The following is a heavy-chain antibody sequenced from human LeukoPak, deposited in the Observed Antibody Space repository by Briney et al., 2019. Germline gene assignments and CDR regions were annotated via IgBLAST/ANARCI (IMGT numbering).Heavy chain of an antibody. Sequence: SETLSLTCTVSGGSISSYYWSWIRQPPGKGLEWIGYIYYSESTNYNPSLKSRVTISIDTSKNQFSLKLSSVTAADTAVYYCARGLNAEVRNAFDIWGQGTMVTVSS. J-gene: IGHJ3*02. CDR2: IYYSEST. CDR1: GGSISSYY. V-gene: IGHV4-59*01. CDR3: ARGLNAEVRNAFDI.